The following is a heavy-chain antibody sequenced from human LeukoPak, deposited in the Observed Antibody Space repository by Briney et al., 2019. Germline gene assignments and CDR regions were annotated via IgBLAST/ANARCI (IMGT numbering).Heavy chain of an antibody. J-gene: IGHJ3*02. V-gene: IGHV4-30-2*01. D-gene: IGHD3-22*01. CDR2: IYHSGST. CDR1: GGSISSGGYS. Sequence: PSQTLSLTCAVSGGSISSGGYSWSWIRQPPGKGLEWIGYIYHSGSTYYNPSLKSRVTTSVDRSKNQFSLKLSSVTAADTAVYYCARRDTYYYDSSGYPYDAFDIWGQGTMVTVSS. CDR3: ARRDTYYYDSSGYPYDAFDI.